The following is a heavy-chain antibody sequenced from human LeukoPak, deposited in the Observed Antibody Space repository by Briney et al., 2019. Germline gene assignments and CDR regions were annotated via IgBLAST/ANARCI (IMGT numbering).Heavy chain of an antibody. V-gene: IGHV3-23*01. CDR2: IFPSGGEI. CDR3: ATYRQVLLPFES. D-gene: IGHD2-8*02. CDR1: GFTFSTFA. Sequence: GGSLRLSCAASGFTFSTFAMIWVRQPPGKGLEWVSSIFPSGGEIHYADSVRGRFTISRDNSKSTLSLQMNSLSAEDTAIYYCATYRQVLLPFESWGQGTLVTVSS. J-gene: IGHJ4*02.